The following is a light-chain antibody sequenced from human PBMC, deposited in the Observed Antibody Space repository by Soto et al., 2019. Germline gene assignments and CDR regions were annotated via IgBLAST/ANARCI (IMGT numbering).Light chain of an antibody. CDR3: QQYHNAGST. V-gene: IGKV3-15*01. Sequence: IVMTQSPATLSVFTGGRASLSCRASQSVSNNLAWYQKKPDQAPRLLIYGASTRAAGISVRFSGSGSGTEFTLIISSLQSDDSAVYYCQQYHNAGSTFGPGTKVEI. CDR1: QSVSNN. CDR2: GAS. J-gene: IGKJ1*01.